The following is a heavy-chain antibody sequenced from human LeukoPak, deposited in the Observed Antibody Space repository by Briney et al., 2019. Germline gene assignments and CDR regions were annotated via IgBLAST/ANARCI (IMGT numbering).Heavy chain of an antibody. V-gene: IGHV4-39*01. CDR1: GGSISSSSYY. J-gene: IGHJ4*02. Sequence: SETLSLTCTVSGGSISSSSYYWGWIRQPPGKGLEWNGSIYYSGSTYYNPSLKSRVTISVDTSKTQFSLKLSSVTAADTAVYYCARQVGNYYDSSGYSRYWGQGTLVTVSS. CDR2: IYYSGST. CDR3: ARQVGNYYDSSGYSRY. D-gene: IGHD3-22*01.